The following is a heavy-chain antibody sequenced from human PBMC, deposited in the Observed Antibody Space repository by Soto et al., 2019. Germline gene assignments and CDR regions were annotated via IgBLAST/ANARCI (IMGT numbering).Heavy chain of an antibody. D-gene: IGHD2-21*01. V-gene: IGHV3-21*01. CDR3: VRSGTARLLRHSWFDT. CDR2: ITTSSAYI. Sequence: EVQLVESGGGLVKPGGSLRLSCAASGFTFNTYDMNWVRQAPGKGREWVSSITTSSAYIYYADSLKGRITISRENAKNSLFLQMNSLRAEDTAVYYCVRSGTARLLRHSWFDTWGQGTLVPVSS. CDR1: GFTFNTYD. J-gene: IGHJ5*02.